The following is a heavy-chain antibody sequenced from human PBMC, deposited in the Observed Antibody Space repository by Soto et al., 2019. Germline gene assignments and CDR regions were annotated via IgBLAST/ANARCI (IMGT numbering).Heavy chain of an antibody. J-gene: IGHJ4*02. V-gene: IGHV1-69*02. CDR1: GDTFNFYS. Sequence: QVQLVQSGAEVKRPGSSVKVSCKASGDTFNFYSINWVRQAPGLGLEWMGRVNPIVSMSNYAQKFQGRVTRTADKSTSTAYMELRSLRSEDTAIYYCASSYGSGYRAFDYWGQGALVTVS. D-gene: IGHD3-10*01. CDR3: ASSYGSGYRAFDY. CDR2: VNPIVSMS.